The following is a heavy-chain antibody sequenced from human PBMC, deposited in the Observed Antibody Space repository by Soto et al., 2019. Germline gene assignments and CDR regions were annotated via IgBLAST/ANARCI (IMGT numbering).Heavy chain of an antibody. V-gene: IGHV1-69*13. D-gene: IGHD3-22*01. Sequence: GASVKVSCKASGGTFSSYAISWVRQAPGQGLEWMGGIIPIFGTANYAQKFQGRVTITADESTSTAYMELSSLRSEDTAVYYCARAEYDSSGYYIAEYFQHWGQGTLVTVSS. CDR2: IIPIFGTA. J-gene: IGHJ1*01. CDR3: ARAEYDSSGYYIAEYFQH. CDR1: GGTFSSYA.